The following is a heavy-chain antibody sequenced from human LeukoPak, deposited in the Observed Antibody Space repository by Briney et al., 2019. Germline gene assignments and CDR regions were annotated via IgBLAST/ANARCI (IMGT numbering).Heavy chain of an antibody. D-gene: IGHD2-2*01. CDR3: ARAVVPAAMMSFDY. J-gene: IGHJ4*02. CDR1: GYTFTGYY. V-gene: IGHV1-2*02. Sequence: ASVKVSCKASGYTFTGYYMHWVRQAPGQGLEWRGWINPNSGGTNYAQKFQGRVTMTRDTSISTAYMELSRLRSDDTAVYYCARAVVPAAMMSFDYWGQGTLVTVSS. CDR2: INPNSGGT.